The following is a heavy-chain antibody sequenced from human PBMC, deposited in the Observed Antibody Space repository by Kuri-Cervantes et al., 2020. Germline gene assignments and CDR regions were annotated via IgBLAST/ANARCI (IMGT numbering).Heavy chain of an antibody. V-gene: IGHV3-48*01. CDR1: GFTFSSYS. J-gene: IGHJ3*02. Sequence: GKSLKISCAASGFTFSSYSMNWVRQAPGKGLEWVSYISSSSSTIYYADSVKDRFNISRDNAKNSLYLQMNSLRGEDTAVYYCARGYYDSSGYWIKGAFDIWGQGTMVTVSS. CDR3: ARGYYDSSGYWIKGAFDI. D-gene: IGHD3-22*01. CDR2: ISSSSSTI.